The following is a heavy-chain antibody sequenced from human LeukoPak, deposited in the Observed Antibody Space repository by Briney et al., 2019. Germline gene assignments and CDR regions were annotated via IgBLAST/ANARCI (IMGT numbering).Heavy chain of an antibody. J-gene: IGHJ5*02. CDR2: IYPGDSDT. V-gene: IGHV5-51*01. CDR3: PRHGGDKFVVGNWIDP. Sequence: GKSLKISCKGSGYSFTSYWIGWVRQMPGKGLEWMGIIYPGDSDTRYSPSFQGQVTISADKSISTAYLQWSSLKASDTAMYYCPRHGGDKFVVGNWIDPWGQGTLVTVSS. D-gene: IGHD2-15*01. CDR1: GYSFTSYW.